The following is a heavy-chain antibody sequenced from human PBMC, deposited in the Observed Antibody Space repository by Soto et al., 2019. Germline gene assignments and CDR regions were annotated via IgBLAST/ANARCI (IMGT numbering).Heavy chain of an antibody. J-gene: IGHJ5*02. V-gene: IGHV3-33*01. CDR1: GFTFSNYG. D-gene: IGHD6-19*01. CDR2: LRDDANDA. CDR3: ARPYSSNSNWFDP. Sequence: GGSLRLSCAASGFTFSNYGMHWVRQAPGKGLEWVAVLRDDANDAYYADSVKGRFTISRDNSKNTLYLQMRSLRAEDTAVYYCARPYSSNSNWFDPWGQGTLVTVSS.